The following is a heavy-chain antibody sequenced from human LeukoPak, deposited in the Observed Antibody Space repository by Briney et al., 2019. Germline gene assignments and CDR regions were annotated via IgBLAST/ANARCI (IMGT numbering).Heavy chain of an antibody. CDR3: AKEYDFWSGYLGY. CDR2: ISYDGSNK. J-gene: IGHJ4*02. CDR1: GFTFSSYG. D-gene: IGHD3-3*01. Sequence: GGSLRLSCAASGFTFSSYGMHWVRQAPGKGLEWVAVISYDGSNKYYADSVKGRFTISRDNSKNTLCLQMNSLRAEDTAVYYCAKEYDFWSGYLGYWGQGTLVTVSS. V-gene: IGHV3-30*18.